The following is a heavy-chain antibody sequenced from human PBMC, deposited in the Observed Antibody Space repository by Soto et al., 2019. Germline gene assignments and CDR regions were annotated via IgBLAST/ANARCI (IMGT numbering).Heavy chain of an antibody. CDR1: GGSISSSNW. Sequence: TLSLTCAVSGGSISSSNWWSWVRQPPGKGLEWIGEIYHSGSTNYNPSLKSRVTISVDKSKNQFSLKLSSVTAADTAVYYCARVMEQQLVRYSSYYYYGMDVWGQGTTVTVSS. D-gene: IGHD6-13*01. J-gene: IGHJ6*02. CDR2: IYHSGST. CDR3: ARVMEQQLVRYSSYYYYGMDV. V-gene: IGHV4-4*02.